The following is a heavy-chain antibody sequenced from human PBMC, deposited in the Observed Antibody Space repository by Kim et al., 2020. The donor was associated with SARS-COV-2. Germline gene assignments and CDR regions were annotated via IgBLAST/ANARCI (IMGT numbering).Heavy chain of an antibody. J-gene: IGHJ6*02. V-gene: IGHV3-48*02. D-gene: IGHD3-3*01. CDR1: GFTFSSYS. Sequence: GGSLRLSCAASGFTFSSYSMNWVRQAPGKGLEWVSYISSSSSTIYYADSVKGRFTISRDNAKNSLYLQMNSLRDEDTAVYYCAREEWLDTGDYYGMDVWGQGTTVTVSS. CDR3: AREEWLDTGDYYGMDV. CDR2: ISSSSSTI.